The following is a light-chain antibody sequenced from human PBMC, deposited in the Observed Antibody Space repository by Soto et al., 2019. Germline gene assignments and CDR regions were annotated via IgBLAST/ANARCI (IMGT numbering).Light chain of an antibody. CDR3: SSYSTGRTDVI. Sequence: QSVLTQPASVSGSPGQSITISCTGSSSDVASYNLVSWYQQLPGKAPKLMIYEVSNRPSGVSNRFSGSKSGNTASLTISGLQAEDEADYYCSSYSTGRTDVIFGGGTKVTVL. J-gene: IGLJ2*01. CDR2: EVS. V-gene: IGLV2-14*02. CDR1: SSDVASYNL.